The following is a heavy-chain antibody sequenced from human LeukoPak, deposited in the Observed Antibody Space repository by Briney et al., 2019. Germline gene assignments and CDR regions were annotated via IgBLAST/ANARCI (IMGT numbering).Heavy chain of an antibody. CDR2: IIPIFGTA. CDR1: GGTFSSYA. CDR3: ARPSTIAVAGTSAFDI. V-gene: IGHV1-69*06. D-gene: IGHD6-19*01. Sequence: SVKVSCKASGGTFSSYAISWVRQAPGQGLEWMGGIIPIFGTANYAQKFQGRVTITADKSTSTAYMELSSLRSEDTAVYYCARPSTIAVAGTSAFDIWGQGTMVTVSS. J-gene: IGHJ3*02.